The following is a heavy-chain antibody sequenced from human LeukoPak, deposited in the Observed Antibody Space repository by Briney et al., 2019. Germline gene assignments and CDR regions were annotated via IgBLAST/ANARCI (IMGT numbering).Heavy chain of an antibody. J-gene: IGHJ6*03. CDR1: GFTFSGYA. D-gene: IGHD2-2*01. CDR3: AKRGYCSSTSCYEGGDYYYYMDV. CDR2: ISGSGGST. Sequence: PGGSLRLSCAASGFTFSGYAMSWVRQAPGKGLEWVSAISGSGGSTYYADSVKGRFTISRDNSKNTLYLQMNSLRAEDTAVYYCAKRGYCSSTSCYEGGDYYYYMDVWGKGTTVTVSS. V-gene: IGHV3-23*01.